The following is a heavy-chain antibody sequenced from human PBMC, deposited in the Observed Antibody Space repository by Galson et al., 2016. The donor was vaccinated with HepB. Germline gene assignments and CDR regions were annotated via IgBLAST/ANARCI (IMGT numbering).Heavy chain of an antibody. D-gene: IGHD3-9*01. CDR1: AFNIRKNY. CDR2: IYSDTST. J-gene: IGHJ4*02. V-gene: IGHV3-53*01. CDR3: ARVPDYSPTFFDY. Sequence: SLRLSCAASAFNIRKNYMSWVRQAPGQGLEWVSAIYSDTSTYYAGPVKGRFTISRDNSKNTLYLQMNSLRAEDTAIYYCARVPDYSPTFFDYWGQGTLVTVSS.